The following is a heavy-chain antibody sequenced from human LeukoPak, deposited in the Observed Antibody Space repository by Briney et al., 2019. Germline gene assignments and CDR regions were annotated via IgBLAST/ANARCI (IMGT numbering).Heavy chain of an antibody. CDR2: IYYSGST. Sequence: ASETLSLTCTVSGGSISSSSYYWGWIRQPPGKGLEWIGSIYYSGSTYYNPSLKSRVTISVDTSKNQFSLKLSSVTAADTAVYYCARDPDNYYGSGNGYWGQGALVTVSS. V-gene: IGHV4-39*07. J-gene: IGHJ4*02. D-gene: IGHD3-10*01. CDR1: GGSISSSSYY. CDR3: ARDPDNYYGSGNGY.